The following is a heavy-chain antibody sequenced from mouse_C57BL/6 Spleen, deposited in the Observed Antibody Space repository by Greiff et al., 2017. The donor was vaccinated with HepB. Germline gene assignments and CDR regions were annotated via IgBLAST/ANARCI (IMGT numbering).Heavy chain of an antibody. CDR1: GYTFTSYW. D-gene: IGHD2-4*01. CDR2: IYPGSGST. J-gene: IGHJ3*01. Sequence: VQLQQPGAELVKPGASVKMSCKASGYTFTSYWITWVKQTPGQGLEWIGDIYPGSGSTNYKEKFKSKATLTVDTTSSTAYMQLSSLESEDAAVCYWERENEYDVEFAYWGQGTLVTVSA. V-gene: IGHV1-55*01. CDR3: ERENEYDVEFAY.